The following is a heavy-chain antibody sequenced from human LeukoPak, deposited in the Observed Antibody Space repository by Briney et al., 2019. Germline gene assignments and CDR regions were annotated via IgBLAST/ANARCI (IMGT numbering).Heavy chain of an antibody. J-gene: IGHJ4*02. V-gene: IGHV4-30-4*08. Sequence: PSETLSLTCTVSGGSLSSGDYYWSWIRQPPGKGLEWIGYIYYSGSTYYNPSLKSRVTISVDTSKNQFSLKLSSVTAADTAVYYCARYDYGGILFDYWGQGTLVTVSS. CDR1: GGSLSSGDYY. D-gene: IGHD4-23*01. CDR3: ARYDYGGILFDY. CDR2: IYYSGST.